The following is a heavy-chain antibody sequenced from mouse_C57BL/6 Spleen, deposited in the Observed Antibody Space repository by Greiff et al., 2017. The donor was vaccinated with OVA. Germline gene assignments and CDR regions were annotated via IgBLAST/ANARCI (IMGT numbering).Heavy chain of an antibody. V-gene: IGHV5-17*01. J-gene: IGHJ1*03. CDR1: GFTFSDYG. Sequence: EVMLVESGGGLVKPGGSLQLSCAASGFTFSDYGMHWVRQAPEKGLAWVAYISSGSSTIYYADTVKGRFTISRDNAKNTLFLQMTSLRSEDTAMYYCARRDGGGYFDVWGTGTTVTVSS. CDR3: ARRDGGGYFDV. CDR2: ISSGSSTI. D-gene: IGHD1-1*02.